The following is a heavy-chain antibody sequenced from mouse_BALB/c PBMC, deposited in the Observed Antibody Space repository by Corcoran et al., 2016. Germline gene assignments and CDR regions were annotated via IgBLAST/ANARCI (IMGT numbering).Heavy chain of an antibody. CDR3: ARGNYRYDNYAMDY. Sequence: LVKTGASVKISCKASGYSFTGYYMHWVKQSHGKSLEWIGYISCYNGATSYNQKFKGKATFTVDTSSSTAYMQFNSLTSEDSAVYYCARGNYRYDNYAMDYWGQGTSVTVSS. V-gene: IGHV1S34*01. D-gene: IGHD2-14*01. J-gene: IGHJ4*01. CDR1: GYSFTGYY. CDR2: ISCYNGAT.